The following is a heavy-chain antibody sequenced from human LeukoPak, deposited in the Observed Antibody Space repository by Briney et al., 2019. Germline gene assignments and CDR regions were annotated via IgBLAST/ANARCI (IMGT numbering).Heavy chain of an antibody. Sequence: TGGSLRLSCAASGFTLSGYWMHCVRQAPGEGLVWVSRIDPDGITTNYADSVKGRFTTSRDNARNTLYLQMNSLTAEDTALYYCTRVQAGRSGLMDVWGRGTTVTVS. V-gene: IGHV3-74*01. CDR2: IDPDGITT. CDR1: GFTLSGYW. D-gene: IGHD2-8*02. CDR3: TRVQAGRSGLMDV. J-gene: IGHJ6*02.